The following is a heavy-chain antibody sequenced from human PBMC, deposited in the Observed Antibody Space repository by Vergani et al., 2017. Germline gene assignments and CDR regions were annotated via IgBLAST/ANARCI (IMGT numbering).Heavy chain of an antibody. CDR2: IRSDESRR. CDR1: GFTFHSYG. CDR3: AKEGGGYFSGGTCYPEY. V-gene: IGHV3-30*02. Sequence: QVQLVESGGGVVQPGGSLRLSCAASGFTFHSYGMHWVRQAPGKGLEWVASIRSDESRRYYGDSMEGPFTISRDNSKNTLDLQMKSLRAEDTAVYYCAKEGGGYFSGGTCYPEYWGQGTLVIVSS. D-gene: IGHD2-15*01. J-gene: IGHJ4*02.